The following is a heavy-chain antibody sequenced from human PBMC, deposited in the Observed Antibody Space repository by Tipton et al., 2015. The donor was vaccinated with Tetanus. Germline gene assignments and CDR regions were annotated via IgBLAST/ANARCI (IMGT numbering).Heavy chain of an antibody. D-gene: IGHD1-26*01. CDR2: THHSGNT. Sequence: LRLSCAVYGGSFSGFYWSWIRQPPGKGLEWIGYTHHSGNTKYNPSLKSRVTMSVDTSKNQVFLSLRSLTAADTAIYFCARAVYLVGDIAWFDPWGQGTHVIVSS. J-gene: IGHJ5*02. CDR3: ARAVYLVGDIAWFDP. CDR1: GGSFSGFY. V-gene: IGHV4-34*10.